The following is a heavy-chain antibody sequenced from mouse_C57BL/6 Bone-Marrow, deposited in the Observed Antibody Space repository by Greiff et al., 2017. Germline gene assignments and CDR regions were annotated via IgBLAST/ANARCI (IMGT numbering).Heavy chain of an antibody. V-gene: IGHV6-6*01. J-gene: IGHJ4*01. Sequence: EVQGVESGGGLVQPGGSMKLSCAASGFTFSDAWMDWVRQSPEKGLEWVAEIRNKANNHATYYAEAVKGRFTISRDDSKSSVYLQMNSLRAEDTGIYYCTRPRRTGDAMDYWGQGTSVTVSS. CDR2: IRNKANNHAT. CDR1: GFTFSDAW. CDR3: TRPRRTGDAMDY.